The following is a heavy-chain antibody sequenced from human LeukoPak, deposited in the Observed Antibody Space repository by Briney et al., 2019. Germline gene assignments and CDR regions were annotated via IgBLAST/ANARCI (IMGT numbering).Heavy chain of an antibody. CDR2: ITSETHGGTA. CDR3: TRDQTPYY. J-gene: IGHJ4*02. Sequence: PGGSLRLSCTASGFTFGDYAMTWVRQAPGKGLEWVGFITSETHGGTAEYAASVKGRFTISRDDSKSIAYLQMNSLKTEDTAVYYCTRDQTPYYWGQGTLVTVSS. V-gene: IGHV3-49*04. CDR1: GFTFGDYA.